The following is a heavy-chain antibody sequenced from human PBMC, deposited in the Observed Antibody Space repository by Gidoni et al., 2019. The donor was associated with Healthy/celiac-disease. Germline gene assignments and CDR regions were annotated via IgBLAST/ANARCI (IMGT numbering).Heavy chain of an antibody. CDR2: INHSGST. CDR1: GGSFSGYY. D-gene: IGHD4-17*01. CDR3: ARGDYGGNSGDAFDI. J-gene: IGHJ3*02. V-gene: IGHV4-34*01. Sequence: QVQLQQWGAGLLKPSETLSLTCAVYGGSFSGYYWSWIRQPPGKGLEWIGEINHSGSTNYNPSLKSRVTISVDTSKNQFSLKLSSVTAADTAVYYCARGDYGGNSGDAFDIWGQGTMVTVSS.